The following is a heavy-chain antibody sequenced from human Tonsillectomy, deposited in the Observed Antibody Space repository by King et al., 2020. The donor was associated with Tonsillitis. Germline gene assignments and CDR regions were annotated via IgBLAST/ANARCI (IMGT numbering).Heavy chain of an antibody. D-gene: IGHD3-16*01. J-gene: IGHJ3*01. CDR1: GYNFITNF. CDR3: AREKRGPDALDL. Sequence: QVQLVESGAEVKKPGASVKVSCKISGYNFITNFMHWVRQAPGQGLQWMGLINPSTGGTTYEQRFQGRVTMTTDTSTSTVHMELRSLGSDDTAVYYCAREKRGPDALDLWGQGTVVTVSS. CDR2: INPSTGGT. V-gene: IGHV1-46*03.